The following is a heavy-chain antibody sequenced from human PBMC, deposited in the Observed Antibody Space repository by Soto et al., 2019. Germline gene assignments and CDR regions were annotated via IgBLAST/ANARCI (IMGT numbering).Heavy chain of an antibody. D-gene: IGHD3-3*01. CDR3: ARGEVFGVVINYFDY. Sequence: ASVKVSCKASGYTFTSYGISWVRQAPGQGLEWMGRIIPILGIANYAQKFQGRVTITADKSTSTAYMELSSLRSEDTAVYYCARGEVFGVVINYFDYWGQGTLVTISS. CDR2: IIPILGIA. V-gene: IGHV1-69*04. CDR1: GYTFTSYG. J-gene: IGHJ4*02.